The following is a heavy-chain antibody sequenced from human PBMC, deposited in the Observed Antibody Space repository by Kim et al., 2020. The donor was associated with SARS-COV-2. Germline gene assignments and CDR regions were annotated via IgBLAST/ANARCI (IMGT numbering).Heavy chain of an antibody. V-gene: IGHV1-2*05. J-gene: IGHJ3*02. CDR3: ARGGYSDTRGSNDAFDI. D-gene: IGHD5-18*01. CDR2: INPISGGT. CDR1: GYSFTGYY. Sequence: ASVKVSCKASGYSFTGYYIHWVRQAPGQGLEWMGRINPISGGTNYAQKFQGRVTMTRDTSITTAYMELSSLRSDDTVVYYCARGGYSDTRGSNDAFDIWGQRTKGTGSS.